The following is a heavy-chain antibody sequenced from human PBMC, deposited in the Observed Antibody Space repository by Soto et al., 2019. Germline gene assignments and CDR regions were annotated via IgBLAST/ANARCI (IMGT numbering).Heavy chain of an antibody. D-gene: IGHD6-13*01. V-gene: IGHV4-28*01. CDR2: IYYSGTT. Sequence: SETLSLTCAVSGYYISSSNWWGWIRQPQGKGLEWIGYIYYSGTTYHNPSLKSRVTMSVDTSKNTLYLQMNGLRAEDTAVYYCARPTFAIATAGPVDYWGRGTLVTVSS. J-gene: IGHJ4*02. CDR3: ARPTFAIATAGPVDY. CDR1: GYYISSSNW.